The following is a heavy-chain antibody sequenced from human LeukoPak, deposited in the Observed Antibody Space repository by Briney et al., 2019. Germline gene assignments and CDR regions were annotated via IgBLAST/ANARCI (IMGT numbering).Heavy chain of an antibody. J-gene: IGHJ4*02. V-gene: IGHV3-30-3*01. D-gene: IGHD3-3*01. CDR3: AGGETDYDFWSAAVDY. Sequence: RPGGSLRLSCAASGFTFSSYAMHWVRQAPGKGLEWVAVISYDGSNKYYADSVKGRFTISRDNSKNTLYLQMNSLRAEDTAVYYCAGGETDYDFWSAAVDYWGQGTLVTVSS. CDR1: GFTFSSYA. CDR2: ISYDGSNK.